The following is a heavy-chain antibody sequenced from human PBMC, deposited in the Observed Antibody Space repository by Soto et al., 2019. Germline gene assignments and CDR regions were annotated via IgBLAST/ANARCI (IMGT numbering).Heavy chain of an antibody. J-gene: IGHJ6*03. CDR1: EYTFTNCD. CDR3: ARVRQLVGYFYYYMDV. CDR2: MNPNSGNT. D-gene: IGHD6-6*01. V-gene: IGHV1-8*01. Sequence: ASVKVSCKASEYTFTNCDIKWVRQATGQVLEWMGWMNPNSGNTDYAQKLQGRVTMTRNTSTSTAYMELRSLESEDTAVHYCARVRQLVGYFYYYMDVWGKGTTVTVSS.